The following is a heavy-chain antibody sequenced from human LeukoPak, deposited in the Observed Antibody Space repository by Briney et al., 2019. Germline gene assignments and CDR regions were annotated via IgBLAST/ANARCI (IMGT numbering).Heavy chain of an antibody. CDR1: GGSITSRDYY. CDR2: IYYSGST. Sequence: SETLSLTCTVSGGSITSRDYYWGWIRQHPGKGLEWIGYIYYSGSTYYNPSLKSRVTISVDTSKNQFSLKLSSVTAADTAVYYCARVIAAAGTRWFDPWGQGTLVTVSS. J-gene: IGHJ5*02. V-gene: IGHV4-31*03. D-gene: IGHD6-13*01. CDR3: ARVIAAAGTRWFDP.